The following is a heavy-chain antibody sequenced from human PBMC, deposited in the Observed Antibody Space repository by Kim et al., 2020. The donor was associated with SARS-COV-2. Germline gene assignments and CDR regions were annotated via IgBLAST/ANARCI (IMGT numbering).Heavy chain of an antibody. Sequence: VKGRFTISRDNAKNSLYLQMNSLRAEDTAVYYCARDFYSYGYLSPPLLGYWGQGTLVTVSS. V-gene: IGHV3-21*01. CDR3: ARDFYSYGYLSPPLLGY. J-gene: IGHJ4*02. D-gene: IGHD5-18*01.